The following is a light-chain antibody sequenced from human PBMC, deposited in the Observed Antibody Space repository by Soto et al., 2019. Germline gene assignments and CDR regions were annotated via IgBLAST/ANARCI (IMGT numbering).Light chain of an antibody. CDR1: SSDLGSYNV. CDR3: CSYVGSGTVL. J-gene: IGLJ3*02. V-gene: IGLV2-23*01. Sequence: QSALTQPASVSGSPGQSINISCTGSSSDLGSYNVVSWYQQQPDKAPKHMIYEVNNRPSGVSNRFSGSKSGNTASLTISGLQPEDEADYYCCSYVGSGTVLFGGGTKLTVL. CDR2: EVN.